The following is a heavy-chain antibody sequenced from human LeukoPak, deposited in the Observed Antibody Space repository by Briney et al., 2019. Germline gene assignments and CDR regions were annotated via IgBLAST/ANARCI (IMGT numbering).Heavy chain of an antibody. Sequence: PSETLSLTRAVYGGSFSGYYWSWIRQPPGKGLEWIGNIYYGENTYYNPSLKSRVTISIDTSKNQFYLKLSSLTAADTAVYYCARRDDSSGYHKIFDYWGPGTLVTVSS. J-gene: IGHJ4*02. CDR2: IYYGENT. CDR3: ARRDDSSGYHKIFDY. V-gene: IGHV4-34*01. D-gene: IGHD3-22*01. CDR1: GGSFSGYY.